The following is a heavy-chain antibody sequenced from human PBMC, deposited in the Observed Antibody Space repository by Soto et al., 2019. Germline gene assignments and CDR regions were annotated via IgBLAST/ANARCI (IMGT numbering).Heavy chain of an antibody. Sequence: QVQLQESGPGLVRPSQTLSLTCTVSGGSISSGGYYWSWIRQHPGKGLEWIGYIYYSGSTYYNPSLKSRVTISVDTSKNQFSLKLSSVTAADTAVYYCARAGAIVVVPAARFDIWGQGTMVTVSS. V-gene: IGHV4-31*03. CDR2: IYYSGST. J-gene: IGHJ3*02. CDR1: GGSISSGGYY. D-gene: IGHD2-2*01. CDR3: ARAGAIVVVPAARFDI.